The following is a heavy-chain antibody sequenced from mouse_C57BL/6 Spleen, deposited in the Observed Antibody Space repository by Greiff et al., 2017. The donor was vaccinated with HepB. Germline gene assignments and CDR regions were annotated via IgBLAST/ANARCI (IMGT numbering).Heavy chain of an antibody. CDR2: IDPSDSYT. J-gene: IGHJ2*01. V-gene: IGHV1-69*01. CDR3: ARPYYYGSSCPWYFDY. CDR1: GYNFTSYW. D-gene: IGHD1-1*01. Sequence: VQLQQPGAELVMPGASVKLSCKASGYNFTSYWMHWVKQRPGQGLEWIGEIDPSDSYTNYNQKFKGKSTLTVDKSSSTAYMQLSSLTSEDSAVYYCARPYYYGSSCPWYFDYWGQGTTLTVSS.